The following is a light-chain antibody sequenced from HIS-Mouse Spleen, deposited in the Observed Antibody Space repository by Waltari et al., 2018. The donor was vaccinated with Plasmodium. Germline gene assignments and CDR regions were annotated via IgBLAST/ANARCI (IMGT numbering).Light chain of an antibody. CDR2: DVS. J-gene: IGLJ1*01. CDR3: CSYAGSYTYV. CDR1: SSYVGCYNY. Sequence: QSALTQPRSVSGSPGQSVTISCTGTSSYVGCYNYVSWYQQHQGKAPKLMIYDVSKRPSGVPDRFSGSKSGNTASLTISGLQAEDEADYYCCSYAGSYTYVFGTGTKVTVL. V-gene: IGLV2-11*01.